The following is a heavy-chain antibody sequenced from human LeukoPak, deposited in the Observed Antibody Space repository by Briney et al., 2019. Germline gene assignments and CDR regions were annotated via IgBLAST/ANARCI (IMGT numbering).Heavy chain of an antibody. CDR1: GFTFRSYA. Sequence: GSLRLSCAASGFTFRSYAMSWVRQAPGKGLEWIGEINHSGSTNYNPSLKSRVTISVDTSKNQFSLKLSSVTAADTAVYYCARGYDFLKRFDPWGQGTLVTVSS. J-gene: IGHJ5*02. D-gene: IGHD3-3*01. CDR3: ARGYDFLKRFDP. V-gene: IGHV4-34*01. CDR2: INHSGST.